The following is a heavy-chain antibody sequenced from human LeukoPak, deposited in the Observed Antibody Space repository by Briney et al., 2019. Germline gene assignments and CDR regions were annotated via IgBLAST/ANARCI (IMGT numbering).Heavy chain of an antibody. D-gene: IGHD2-2*01. CDR1: GFTFSSYV. J-gene: IGHJ1*01. CDR3: AKGSCSSSSCYVMYFLH. Sequence: PGGSLRLSCAASGFTFSSYVMSWVRQAPGKGLEWVSAISGSGGSTYYADSVKGRFTISGDNSKNTLYLQMNSLRAEDTAVYYCAKGSCSSSSCYVMYFLHWGQGTLVTVSS. V-gene: IGHV3-23*01. CDR2: ISGSGGST.